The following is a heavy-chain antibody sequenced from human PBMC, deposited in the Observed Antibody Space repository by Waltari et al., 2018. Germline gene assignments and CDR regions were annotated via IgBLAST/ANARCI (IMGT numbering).Heavy chain of an antibody. CDR2: IDYSGRT. V-gene: IGHV4-39*01. CDR3: ARHEYMVGARNYYYYYGMDV. J-gene: IGHJ6*02. D-gene: IGHD3-10*01. CDR1: GGSISSSSSS. Sequence: QLQLQESGPGLVKPSETLSLTRTVSGGSISSSSSSWGWIRTSPGKGLEWIGSIDYSGRTYYNPSLNSRVTISVDTSKNQFSLKLSSVTAADTAVYYCARHEYMVGARNYYYYYGMDVWGQGTTVTVSS.